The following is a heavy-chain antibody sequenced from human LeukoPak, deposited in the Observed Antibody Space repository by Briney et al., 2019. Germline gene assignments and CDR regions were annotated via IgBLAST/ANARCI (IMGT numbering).Heavy chain of an antibody. Sequence: GGSLRLSCAASRFTINNYEMNWVRQAPGKGLEWVANIKQDGREKYYVDSVKGRFTISRDNVKNSLFLQMNSLRVEDTAVYYCVRDRRNYDILTGSYKRTDVFDMWGQGTMVTVSS. D-gene: IGHD3-9*01. CDR2: IKQDGREK. J-gene: IGHJ3*02. V-gene: IGHV3-7*01. CDR3: VRDRRNYDILTGSYKRTDVFDM. CDR1: RFTINNYE.